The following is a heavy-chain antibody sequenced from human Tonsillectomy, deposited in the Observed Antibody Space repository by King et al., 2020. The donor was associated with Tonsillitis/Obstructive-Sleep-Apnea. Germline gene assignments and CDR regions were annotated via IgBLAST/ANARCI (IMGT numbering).Heavy chain of an antibody. D-gene: IGHD6-6*01. V-gene: IGHV4-59*01. CDR1: GGSISSYY. J-gene: IGHJ6*03. Sequence: VQLQESGPGLVKPSETLSLMCTVSGGSISSYYWTWIRQPPGKGLVWIGDIDDSGGTNYNPSLKTRVTMSVDTSKNQFSLKLSSVTAADTAVYYCARVREGEGSSPRGYYYYYYMDVWGKGTTVIVSS. CDR3: ARVREGEGSSPRGYYYYYYMDV. CDR2: IDDSGGT.